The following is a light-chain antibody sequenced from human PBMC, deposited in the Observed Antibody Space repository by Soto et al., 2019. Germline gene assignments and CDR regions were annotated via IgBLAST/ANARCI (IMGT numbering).Light chain of an antibody. V-gene: IGKV3-15*01. J-gene: IGKJ5*01. CDR2: GAS. CDR3: QQYTNWPPNT. Sequence: EILNTQSPDTLSVSPGESATLSCRASQRVYSNLAWYQQRPGQAPRHLIYGASTRASGVAAGRSGRGSGTEFTLTISSLQSEDFAVYYCQQYTNWPPNTFGQGTRLEIK. CDR1: QRVYSN.